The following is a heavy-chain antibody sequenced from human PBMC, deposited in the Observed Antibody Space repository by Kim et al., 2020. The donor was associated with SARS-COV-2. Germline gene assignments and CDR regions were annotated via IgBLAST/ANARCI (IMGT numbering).Heavy chain of an antibody. V-gene: IGHV3-13*01. CDR2: IGTAGDT. CDR3: ARAGYYGMDV. J-gene: IGHJ6*02. Sequence: GGSLRLSCAASGFTFSSYDMNWVRQATGKGLEWVSAIGTAGDTYYPGSVKGRFTISRENAKNTLYLHMNSQRAGDTAVDYCARAGYYGMDVWGQGTTVTVSS. CDR1: GFTFSSYD.